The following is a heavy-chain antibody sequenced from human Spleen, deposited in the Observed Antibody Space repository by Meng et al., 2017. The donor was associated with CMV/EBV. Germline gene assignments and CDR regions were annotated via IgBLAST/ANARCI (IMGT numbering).Heavy chain of an antibody. D-gene: IGHD2-2*01. CDR3: TVHHIVVVPTAPRGMDV. V-gene: IGHV3-73*01. Sequence: GGSLRLSCAASGFTFSGSAIHWVRQASGKGLEWVGRIRSKGYNYATAYGASVKGRFTISRDDSKNTAYLQMDSLKTEDTAVYYCTVHHIVVVPTAPRGMDVWGQGTTVPSP. CDR1: GFTFSGSA. CDR2: IRSKGYNYAT. J-gene: IGHJ6*02.